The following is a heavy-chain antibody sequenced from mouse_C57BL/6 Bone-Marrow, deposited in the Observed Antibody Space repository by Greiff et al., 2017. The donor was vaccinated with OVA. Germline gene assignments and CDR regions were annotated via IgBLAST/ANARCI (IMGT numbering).Heavy chain of an antibody. D-gene: IGHD2-2*01. J-gene: IGHJ4*01. V-gene: IGHV1-7*01. Sequence: QVQLKESGAELAKPGASVKLSCKASGYTFTSYWMHWVKQRPGQGLEWIGYINPSSGYTKYNQKFKDKATLTADKSSSTAYMQLSSLTYEDSAVYYCARGGYDEGYAMDYWGQGTSVTVSS. CDR3: ARGGYDEGYAMDY. CDR2: INPSSGYT. CDR1: GYTFTSYW.